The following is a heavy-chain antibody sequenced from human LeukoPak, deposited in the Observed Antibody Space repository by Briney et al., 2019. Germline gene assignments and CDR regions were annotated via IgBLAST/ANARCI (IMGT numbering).Heavy chain of an antibody. CDR1: GYTFTGSY. Sequence: GASVKVSCKASGYTFTGSYIHWVRQAPRQVLEWMGWINPNSGGTSSAEKFQGRVTMTRDTSVSKAYMELSSLRSDDTGMYYCARETGYCSGGRCYFIYWGQGTLVTVSS. CDR2: INPNSGGT. CDR3: ARETGYCSGGRCYFIY. V-gene: IGHV1-2*02. J-gene: IGHJ4*02. D-gene: IGHD2-15*01.